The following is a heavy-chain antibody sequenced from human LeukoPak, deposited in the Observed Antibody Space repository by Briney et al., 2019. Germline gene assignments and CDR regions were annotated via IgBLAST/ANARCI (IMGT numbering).Heavy chain of an antibody. CDR1: GFTFGSYA. Sequence: GGSLRLSCADSGFTFGSYAIYWVRQAPETGLEWVSGISGSGGITYFADSVKGRFTISRDNLKNKVYMQINSVRAEDKALYCCAKTTAGYSTRRYPGWPMDYWGQGTLVIVSS. D-gene: IGHD6-19*01. J-gene: IGHJ4*02. V-gene: IGHV3-23*01. CDR2: ISGSGGIT. CDR3: AKTTAGYSTRRYPGWPMDY.